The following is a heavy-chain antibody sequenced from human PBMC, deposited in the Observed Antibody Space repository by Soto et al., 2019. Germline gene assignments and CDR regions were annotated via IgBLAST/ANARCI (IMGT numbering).Heavy chain of an antibody. J-gene: IGHJ5*02. Sequence: QVQLQESGPGLVQPSGTLSLTCAVSGDSINNSHWWSWVRPTPGKGLEWIGETYPSGTTNYNPSLKPRVTKSIDKSKNQFSLKMNSVTAADTAVYYCAREVNSSPARGPNWFDPWGQGTLVTVSS. CDR3: AREVNSSPARGPNWFDP. D-gene: IGHD6-13*01. V-gene: IGHV4-4*02. CDR1: GDSINNSHW. CDR2: TYPSGTT.